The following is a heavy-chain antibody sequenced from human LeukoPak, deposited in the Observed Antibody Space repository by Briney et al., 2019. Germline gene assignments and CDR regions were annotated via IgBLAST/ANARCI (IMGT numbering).Heavy chain of an antibody. V-gene: IGHV1-2*02. J-gene: IGHJ4*02. CDR3: AMLGILWGQVVISDY. CDR1: GYTFTSYY. Sequence: GASVKVSCKASGYTFTSYYMHWVRQAPGQGLEWMGWINPNSGGTTYAQNFQGRVTMTRDTSISTAYMELSSLRSDDTAVYYCAMLGILWGQVVISDYWGQGTLVTVSS. CDR2: INPNSGGT. D-gene: IGHD3-22*01.